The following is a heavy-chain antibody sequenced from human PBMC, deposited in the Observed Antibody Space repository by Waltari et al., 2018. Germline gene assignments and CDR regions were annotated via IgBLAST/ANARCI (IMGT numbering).Heavy chain of an antibody. CDR1: GGSFSGYY. Sequence: QVQLQQWGAGLLKPSETLSLTCAVYGGSFSGYYCSWIRQPPGKGLEGIGEINHRGRNNYNPSRKSRVTISVDTSKNQFSLKLSAVTAADTAVYYCARGIAARYYYYYGMDVWGQGTTVTVSS. V-gene: IGHV4-34*01. CDR2: INHRGRN. CDR3: ARGIAARYYYYYGMDV. J-gene: IGHJ6*02. D-gene: IGHD6-6*01.